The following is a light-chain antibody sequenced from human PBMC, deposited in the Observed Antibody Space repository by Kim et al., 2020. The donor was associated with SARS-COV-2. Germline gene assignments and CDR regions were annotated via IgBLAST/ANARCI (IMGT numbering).Light chain of an antibody. CDR1: QNIFTY. V-gene: IGKV1-39*01. CDR2: AAS. Sequence: GDRVAITCRTSQNIFTYLNWYQQKPGKAPKLLIYAASSLQSGVPSRFSGSGSETDFTLTITSLQPDDFATYYCQQSYNIPQTFGQGTKLEI. J-gene: IGKJ2*01. CDR3: QQSYNIPQT.